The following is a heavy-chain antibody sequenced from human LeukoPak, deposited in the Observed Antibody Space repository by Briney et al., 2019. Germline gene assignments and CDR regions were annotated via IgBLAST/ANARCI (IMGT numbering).Heavy chain of an antibody. Sequence: SVKVSCKASGGTFSSYAISWVRQAPGQGLEWMGRIIPIFGTANYAQKFQGRVTITTDESTSTAYMELSSLRSEDTAVYYCARDRLYCSGSSCYEFDYWGQGTLVTVSS. CDR2: IIPIFGTA. V-gene: IGHV1-69*05. D-gene: IGHD2-15*01. CDR3: ARDRLYCSGSSCYEFDY. J-gene: IGHJ4*02. CDR1: GGTFSSYA.